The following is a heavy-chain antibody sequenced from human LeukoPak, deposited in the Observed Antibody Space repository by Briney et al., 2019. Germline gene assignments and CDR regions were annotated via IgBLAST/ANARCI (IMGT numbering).Heavy chain of an antibody. J-gene: IGHJ4*02. CDR3: TTTNYYDSSGYYPDY. Sequence: GGSLRLSCAASGFTFSNAWMSWVGQAPGKGLEWVGRIKSKTNGGTTDYAAPVKGRFTISRDDSKNTLYLQMNSLKTEDTAVYYCTTTNYYDSSGYYPDYWGQGTLITVSS. CDR2: IKSKTNGGTT. CDR1: GFTFSNAW. V-gene: IGHV3-15*01. D-gene: IGHD3-22*01.